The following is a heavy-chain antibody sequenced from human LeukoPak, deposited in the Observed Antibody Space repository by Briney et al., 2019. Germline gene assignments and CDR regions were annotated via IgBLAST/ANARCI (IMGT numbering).Heavy chain of an antibody. CDR2: IYYSGST. D-gene: IGHD4-17*01. Sequence: SETLSLTCTVSGGSISSSSYYWGWIRQPPGKGLEWIGSIYYSGSTYYNPSLKSRVTISVDTSKNQFSLKLSSVTAADTAVYYCARLFSMVTNLFDDYWGQGTLVTVSS. CDR3: ARLFSMVTNLFDDY. J-gene: IGHJ4*02. V-gene: IGHV4-39*01. CDR1: GGSISSSSYY.